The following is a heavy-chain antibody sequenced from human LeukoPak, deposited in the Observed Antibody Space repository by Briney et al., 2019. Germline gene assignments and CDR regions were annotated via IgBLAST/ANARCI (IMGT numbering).Heavy chain of an antibody. CDR2: IWYDGSNK. J-gene: IGHJ4*02. CDR1: GFTFSSYG. Sequence: GRSLRLSCAASGFTFSSYGMRWVRQAPGKGLEWVAVIWYDGSNKYYADSVKGRFTISRDNSKNTLYLQMNSLRAEDTAVYYCARAVHPYQLQQPFDYWGQGTLVTVSS. V-gene: IGHV3-33*01. CDR3: ARAVHPYQLQQPFDY. D-gene: IGHD2-2*01.